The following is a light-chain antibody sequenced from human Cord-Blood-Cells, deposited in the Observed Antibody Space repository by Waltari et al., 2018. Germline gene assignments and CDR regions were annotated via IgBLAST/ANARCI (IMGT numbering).Light chain of an antibody. Sequence: IQITQSPSSLSASVGDRVTITCRASQSISSYLNWYEQKPGKAPKLLIYAASSLQSGVPSRFSGSGSGTDVTLTISSLQPEDFATYYCQQSYSTPYTFGQGTKLEIK. V-gene: IGKV1-39*01. CDR2: AAS. CDR3: QQSYSTPYT. J-gene: IGKJ2*01. CDR1: QSISSY.